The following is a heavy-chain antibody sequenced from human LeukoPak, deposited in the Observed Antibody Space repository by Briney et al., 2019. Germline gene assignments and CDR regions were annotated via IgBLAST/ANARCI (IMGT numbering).Heavy chain of an antibody. D-gene: IGHD2-2*02. Sequence: SETLSLTCTVSGYSISSGYYWGWNRQPPGKGLEWIGSIYHSGSTYYNPSLKSRVTISVDTSKNQFSLKLSSVTAADTAVYYCARDTVPAAIVDYWGQGTLVTVSS. V-gene: IGHV4-38-2*02. CDR1: GYSISSGYY. J-gene: IGHJ4*02. CDR2: IYHSGST. CDR3: ARDTVPAAIVDY.